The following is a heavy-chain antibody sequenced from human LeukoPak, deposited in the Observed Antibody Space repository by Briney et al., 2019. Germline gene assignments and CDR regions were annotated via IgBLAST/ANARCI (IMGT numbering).Heavy chain of an antibody. V-gene: IGHV3-23*01. D-gene: IGHD6-13*01. CDR2: ISGSGGST. J-gene: IGHJ4*02. CDR1: GFTFSSYG. Sequence: GGSLRLSCAASGFTFSSYGMSWVRQAPGKGLEWVSAISGSGGSTYYADSVKGRFTISRDNSKNTLYLQMNSLRAEDTAVYYCAKGGWGIAAADPDYWGQGTLVTVSS. CDR3: AKGGWGIAAADPDY.